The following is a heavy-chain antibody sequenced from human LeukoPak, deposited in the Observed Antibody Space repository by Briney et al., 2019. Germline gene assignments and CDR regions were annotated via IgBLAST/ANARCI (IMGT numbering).Heavy chain of an antibody. V-gene: IGHV4-59*08. CDR1: GGSISHYH. CDR2: ISYRGST. Sequence: ETLSLTCTVSGGSISHYHWTWTRQPPGQELEWIGYISYRGSTNYNPSLKSRVTISVDTSKTQFSLKLASVTAADTAVYYCASSDYKGFAYWGQGALVTVSS. J-gene: IGHJ4*02. D-gene: IGHD3-16*01. CDR3: ASSDYKGFAY.